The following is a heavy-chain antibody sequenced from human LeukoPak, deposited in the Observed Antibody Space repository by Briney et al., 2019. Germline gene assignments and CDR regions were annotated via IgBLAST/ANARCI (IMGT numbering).Heavy chain of an antibody. CDR1: GYSFTSYW. CDR3: ARLRTYGDYAMNY. V-gene: IGHV5-51*01. CDR2: IYPGDSDT. Sequence: GESLKISFKGSGYSFTSYWIGWVRPMPAKGLEWMGIIYPGDSDTRYSPSFEGQVTMSADKSISTAYLQWSSLKASDTAMYYCARLRTYGDYAMNYWGQGTLVTVSS. D-gene: IGHD4-17*01. J-gene: IGHJ4*02.